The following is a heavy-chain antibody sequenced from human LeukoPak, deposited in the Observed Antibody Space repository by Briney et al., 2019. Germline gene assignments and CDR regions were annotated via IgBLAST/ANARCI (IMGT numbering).Heavy chain of an antibody. D-gene: IGHD3-10*01. CDR2: INDSGGNT. CDR1: GFTFSSYA. Sequence: SGGSLRLSCAASGFTFSSYAMSWVRQAPGKGLEWDSLINDSGGNTYYADSVKGRFTISRDNSKNTLFLQMSSLRAEDTAVYYCAKTSAGIRGGYFDYWGQGTLVTVSS. CDR3: AKTSAGIRGGYFDY. V-gene: IGHV3-23*01. J-gene: IGHJ4*02.